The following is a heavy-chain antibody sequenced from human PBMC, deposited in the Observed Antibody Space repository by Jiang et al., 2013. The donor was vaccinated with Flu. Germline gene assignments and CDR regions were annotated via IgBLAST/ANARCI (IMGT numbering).Heavy chain of an antibody. J-gene: IGHJ4*02. D-gene: IGHD3-22*01. V-gene: IGHV4-39*01. CDR1: GGSISHSTYY. CDR2: IYYGGSA. CDR3: ARLSSSDYYWHYFDY. Sequence: GSGLVKPSETLSLTCTVSGGSISHSTYYWGWIRQPPGKGLEWIGSIYYGGSAYYNPSLKSRVTISVDTSKNQFSLKLRSVTAADTAVYYCARLSSSDYYWHYFDYWGQGSLVVVSS.